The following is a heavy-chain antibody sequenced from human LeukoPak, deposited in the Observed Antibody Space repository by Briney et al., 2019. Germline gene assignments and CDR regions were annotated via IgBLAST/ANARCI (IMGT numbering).Heavy chain of an antibody. CDR2: INGDGDTR. CDR3: ARVRIDYYYGMDV. CDR1: GFTFSNYW. Sequence: GGSLRLSCAASGFTFSNYWMHWVRQAPGKGLVWASRINGDGDTRNYADSVKGRFTISRDNAKNTLYLQMNSLRAEDTAVYYCARVRIDYYYGMDVWGQGTTVTVSS. J-gene: IGHJ6*02. D-gene: IGHD1-26*01. V-gene: IGHV3-74*01.